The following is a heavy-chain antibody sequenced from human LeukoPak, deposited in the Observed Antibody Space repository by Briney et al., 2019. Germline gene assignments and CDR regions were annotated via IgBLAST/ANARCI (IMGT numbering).Heavy chain of an antibody. CDR1: GFSFSDSY. J-gene: IGHJ4*02. CDR3: ARGRRDGYNLGY. D-gene: IGHD5-24*01. CDR2: LSSGRGAPV. V-gene: IGHV3-11*01. Sequence: GGSLRLSCVASGFSFSDSYMMWIRQAPGRGLEYVSYLSSGRGAPVFYADSVKGRFTISRDNAQNSLYLQMNSLRAEDTAVYYCARGRRDGYNLGYWGQGTLVAVSS.